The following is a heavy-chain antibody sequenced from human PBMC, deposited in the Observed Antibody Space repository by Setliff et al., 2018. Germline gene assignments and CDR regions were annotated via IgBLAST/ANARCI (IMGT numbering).Heavy chain of an antibody. J-gene: IGHJ5*02. V-gene: IGHV4-39*01. CDR2: ICSSGNT. Sequence: PSETLSLTCTVSGGPIISDTYYWGWIRQPPGKGLEWIGSICSSGNTYYNPSAKSRVTISVDTSKNQVSLKLTSVTAADTSVYNCARHFGWRFDPWGQGALVTVSS. D-gene: IGHD3-10*01. CDR1: GGPIISDTYY. CDR3: ARHFGWRFDP.